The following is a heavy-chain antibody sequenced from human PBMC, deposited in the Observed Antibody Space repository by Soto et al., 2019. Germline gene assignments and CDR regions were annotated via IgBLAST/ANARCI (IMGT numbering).Heavy chain of an antibody. CDR3: ARGRAGSGWYNVDY. Sequence: SETLSLTCTVSGVSVSSYYWRWIRQPPGKGLEWIGYIYYTGSTNYNPSLKSRVTISITTAYMELSSLRSEDTAVYYWARGRAGSGWYNVDYWGQGTPVTVSS. D-gene: IGHD6-19*01. V-gene: IGHV4-59*02. CDR1: GVSVSSYY. CDR2: IYYTGST. J-gene: IGHJ4*02.